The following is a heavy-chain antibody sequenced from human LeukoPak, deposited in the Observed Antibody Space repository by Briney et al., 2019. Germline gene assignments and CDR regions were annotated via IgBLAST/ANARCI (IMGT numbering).Heavy chain of an antibody. CDR2: IYSGGST. V-gene: IGHV3-66*01. J-gene: IGHJ3*02. CDR3: AQGDDPDAFDI. CDR1: GFTVSSNY. Sequence: GGSLRLSCAASGFTVSSNYMSWVRQAPGKGLEWVSVIYSGGSTYYADSVKGRLTISRDNSKNTLYLQMNSLRAEDTAVYYCAQGDDPDAFDIWGQGTMVTVSS. D-gene: IGHD3-16*01.